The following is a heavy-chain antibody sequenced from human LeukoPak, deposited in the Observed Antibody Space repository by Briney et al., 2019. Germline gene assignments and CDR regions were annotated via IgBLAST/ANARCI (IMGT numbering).Heavy chain of an antibody. J-gene: IGHJ5*02. V-gene: IGHV1-69*05. CDR2: IIPIFGTA. CDR1: GGTFSSYA. CDR3: ARAWWEQYNWFDP. Sequence: ASVKVSCKASGGTFSSYAISWVRQAPGQGLEWMGGIIPIFGTANYAQKFQGRVTITTDESTSTAYMELSSLRSEDTAVCYCARAWWEQYNWFDPWGQGTLVTVSS. D-gene: IGHD1/OR15-1a*01.